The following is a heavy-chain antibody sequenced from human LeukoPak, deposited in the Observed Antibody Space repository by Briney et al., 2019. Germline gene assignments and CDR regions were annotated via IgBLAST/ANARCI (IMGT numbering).Heavy chain of an antibody. CDR3: ARATRYCSGGSCYYYYYYYMDV. Sequence: SETLSLTCAVYGGSFSGYYWSWIRQPPGKGLEWIGEINHSGSTNYNPSLKSRVTISVDTSKNQFSLKLSSVTAADTAVYYCARATRYCSGGSCYYYYYYYMDVWGKGTTVTVSS. J-gene: IGHJ6*03. V-gene: IGHV4-34*01. D-gene: IGHD2-15*01. CDR1: GGSFSGYY. CDR2: INHSGST.